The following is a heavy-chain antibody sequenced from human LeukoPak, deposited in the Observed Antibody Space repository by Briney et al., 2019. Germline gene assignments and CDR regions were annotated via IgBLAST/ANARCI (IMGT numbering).Heavy chain of an antibody. Sequence: ASVRVSCKASEYTFSGHFIHWMRQAPGQGLEWVGWINPNSGGTNYAQKFQGRVTLTRDTSAGTAYMDLSSLRSDDTAVYYCEQSIAVPRIPTFDVWGQGTVVAVSS. V-gene: IGHV1-2*02. J-gene: IGHJ3*01. D-gene: IGHD6-19*01. CDR1: EYTFSGHF. CDR3: EQSIAVPRIPTFDV. CDR2: INPNSGGT.